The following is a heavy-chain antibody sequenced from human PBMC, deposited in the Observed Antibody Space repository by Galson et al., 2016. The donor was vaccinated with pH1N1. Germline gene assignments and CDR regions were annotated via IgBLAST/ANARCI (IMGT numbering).Heavy chain of an antibody. CDR1: GGSINSDNYY. Sequence: TLSLPCTVSGGSINSDNYYWSWIRQPAGKGLEWIGRIYPSGGTNYNPSLKSRVTISVDTSKNQFSLKLSSVAAADTAVYYCARDAAHSGTYYVAFDTWGQGTIVTVSS. CDR3: ARDAAHSGTYYVAFDT. CDR2: IYPSGGT. D-gene: IGHD1-26*01. V-gene: IGHV4-61*02. J-gene: IGHJ3*02.